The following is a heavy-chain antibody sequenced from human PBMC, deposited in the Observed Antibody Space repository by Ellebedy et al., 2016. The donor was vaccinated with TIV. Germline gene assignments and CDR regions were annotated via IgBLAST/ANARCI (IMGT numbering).Heavy chain of an antibody. CDR2: INAYNGNT. CDR3: SRETPNGGYYGY. CDR1: GYTFTSYV. D-gene: IGHD1-26*01. J-gene: IGHJ4*02. Sequence: AASVKVSCKASGYTFTSYVISWVRQAPGQGLEWMGLINAYNGNTLHAQKLQGRVTMTTDTSTSTVYMELRRLRSDDTAVYYCSRETPNGGYYGYWGQGTLVTVSS. V-gene: IGHV1-18*04.